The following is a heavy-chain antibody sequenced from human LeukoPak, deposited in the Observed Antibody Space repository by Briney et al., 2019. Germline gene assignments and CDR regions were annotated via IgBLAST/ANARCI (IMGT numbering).Heavy chain of an antibody. V-gene: IGHV4-61*05. CDR1: GDSITGGIEY. CDR3: ARLMIPDILTGYYYYGMDV. Sequence: PSETLSLTCAVSGDSITGGIEYWSWIRQSPGKGLEWIGEIYYSGTTNYNPSLKGRVTISVDKSKSQFSLKLNSVTAADTAVYYCARLMIPDILTGYYYYGMDVWGQGTTVTVSS. CDR2: IYYSGTT. D-gene: IGHD3-9*01. J-gene: IGHJ6*02.